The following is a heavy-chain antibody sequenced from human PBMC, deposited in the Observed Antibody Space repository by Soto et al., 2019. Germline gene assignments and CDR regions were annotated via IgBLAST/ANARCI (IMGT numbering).Heavy chain of an antibody. CDR1: GFTFSSYA. CDR3: AKTSSGRHYYYGMDV. J-gene: IGHJ6*02. V-gene: IGHV3-23*01. CDR2: ISGSGGST. D-gene: IGHD2-15*01. Sequence: GGSLRLSCAASGFTFSSYAMSWVRQAPGKGLEWVSAISGSGGSTYYADSVKGRFTISRDNSKNTLYLQMNSLRAEDTAVYYCAKTSSGRHYYYGMDVWGQGTTVTVSS.